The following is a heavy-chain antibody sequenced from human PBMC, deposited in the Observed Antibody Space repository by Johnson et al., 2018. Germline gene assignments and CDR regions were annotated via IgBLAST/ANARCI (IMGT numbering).Heavy chain of an antibody. Sequence: QVQLVQSGGGVVQPGRSXRLSCAASGFTFSTYAMHWVSQAPGKGLEWVSVISYAESNKEYADSVTGRLTISRDNSKNTLYLEMNSLRVEDTAVYYCAKDDRPTLRPAAYFQHWGQGTLVTVSS. CDR1: GFTFSTYA. D-gene: IGHD2-15*01. CDR2: ISYAESNK. J-gene: IGHJ1*01. CDR3: AKDDRPTLRPAAYFQH. V-gene: IGHV3-30*18.